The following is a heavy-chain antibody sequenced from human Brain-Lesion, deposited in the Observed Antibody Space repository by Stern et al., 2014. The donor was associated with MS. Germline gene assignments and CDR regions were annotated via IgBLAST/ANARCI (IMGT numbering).Heavy chain of an antibody. CDR1: GYTLTELS. D-gene: IGHD1-26*01. CDR2: VDPEDGET. J-gene: IGHJ4*02. V-gene: IGHV1-24*01. CDR3: ATLSPGAGGNYYRHFDY. Sequence: MQLVESGAEVKKPGASVKVSCKVSGYTLTELSMHWVRQAPRKGLAWMGGVDPEDGETIYAQKFQGRVTLTADTSPDKAHLELCSLRSEDTAVYYCATLSPGAGGNYYRHFDYWGQGTLVTVSS.